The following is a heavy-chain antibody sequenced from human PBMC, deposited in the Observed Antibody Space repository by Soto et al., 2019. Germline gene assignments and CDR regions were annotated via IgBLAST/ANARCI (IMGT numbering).Heavy chain of an antibody. CDR3: ARGKGMEENYYYYGLDI. CDR2: INGGTGQT. J-gene: IGHJ6*02. D-gene: IGHD1-1*01. CDR1: GYTFSTHA. Sequence: SVKVCCKASGYTFSTHAMHWVRQAPVQSLEWMGWINGGTGQTKHSHRFQGRVTITRDTSASTAYMELSSLRSEDTAVYYCARGKGMEENYYYYGLDIWGQGTKVTVSS. V-gene: IGHV1-3*01.